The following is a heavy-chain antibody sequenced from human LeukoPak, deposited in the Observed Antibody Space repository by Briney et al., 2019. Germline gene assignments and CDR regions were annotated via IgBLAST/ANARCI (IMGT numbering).Heavy chain of an antibody. D-gene: IGHD4-23*01. J-gene: IGHJ4*02. CDR1: GFTFSSYFW. CDR3: VRDLDLGGYSSFVS. CDR2: IRSDGGSS. V-gene: IGHV3-74*01. Sequence: PGGSLRLSCAASGFTFSSYFWMHWVRQAPGKGLVWVSRIRSDGGSSTYADSVKGRFTISRGNAKNTLYLQMNTLRAEDTAVYYCVRDLDLGGYSSFVSWGQGTLVTVSS.